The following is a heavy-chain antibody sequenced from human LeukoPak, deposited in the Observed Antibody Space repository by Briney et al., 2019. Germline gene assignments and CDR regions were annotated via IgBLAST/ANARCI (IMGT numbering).Heavy chain of an antibody. Sequence: GGTLRLSCAASGFTFSSYGMHWVRQAPGKGLEWVAVIWYDGSNKYYADSVNGRSTISRDNSKNTLYLQMNSLRAEDTAVYYCARDPVVTGTTDGTWFDPWGQGTLVTVSS. V-gene: IGHV3-33*01. J-gene: IGHJ5*02. CDR2: IWYDGSNK. CDR1: GFTFSSYG. CDR3: ARDPVVTGTTDGTWFDP. D-gene: IGHD1-20*01.